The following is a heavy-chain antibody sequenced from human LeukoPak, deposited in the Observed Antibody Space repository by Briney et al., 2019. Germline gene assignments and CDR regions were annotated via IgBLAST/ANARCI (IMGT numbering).Heavy chain of an antibody. CDR2: FFLKGST. Sequence: SETLSLTCTVSGYSITSAYCWGWIRQPPGKGPEWIGSFFLKGSTYYNPSLKSRVTISVDTSKNQFSLKLSSVTAADTAVYYCARDGRYYYAFDIWGQGTMVTVSS. CDR3: ARDGRYYYAFDI. D-gene: IGHD1-26*01. J-gene: IGHJ3*02. CDR1: GYSITSAYC. V-gene: IGHV4-38-2*02.